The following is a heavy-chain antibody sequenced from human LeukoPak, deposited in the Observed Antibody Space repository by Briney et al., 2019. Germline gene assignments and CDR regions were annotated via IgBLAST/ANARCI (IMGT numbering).Heavy chain of an antibody. CDR2: IYSGGST. V-gene: IGHV3-53*01. CDR1: GFTVSSNY. CDR3: ARVDYDILTGYPAFDP. J-gene: IGHJ5*02. D-gene: IGHD3-9*01. Sequence: GGSLRLSCAASGFTVSSNYMSWVRQAPGKGLEWVSVIYSGGSTYYADSVKGRFTISRDNSKNTLYLQMNSLRAEDTAVYYCARVDYDILTGYPAFDPWGQGTLVTVSS.